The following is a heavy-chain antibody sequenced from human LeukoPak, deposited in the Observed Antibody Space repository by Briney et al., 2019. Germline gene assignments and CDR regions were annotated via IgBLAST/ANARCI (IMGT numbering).Heavy chain of an antibody. J-gene: IGHJ4*02. V-gene: IGHV4-38-2*01. D-gene: IGHD3-22*01. Sequence: PSETLSLTCAVSGYSISSGYYWGWIRQSPGKGLEWIWSIYHSGSTYYNTSLKSRVTISVDTSKNQFSLKLNSVTAADTAVYYCARVYSSGYYYYFDYWGQGTLVTVSS. CDR2: IYHSGST. CDR3: ARVYSSGYYYYFDY. CDR1: GYSISSGYY.